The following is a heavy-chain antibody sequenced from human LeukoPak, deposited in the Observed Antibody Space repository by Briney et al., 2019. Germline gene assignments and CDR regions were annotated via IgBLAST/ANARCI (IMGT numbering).Heavy chain of an antibody. CDR3: ARSHMTGYDTLDY. Sequence: SETLSLTCTVSGGSISSYYWSWIRQPPGKGLEWIGYIYYSGSTNYNPSLKSRVTISVDTSKNQFSLKLRSVTAADTAVYYCARSHMTGYDTLDYWGQGTLVTVSS. V-gene: IGHV4-59*01. CDR2: IYYSGST. D-gene: IGHD5-12*01. J-gene: IGHJ4*02. CDR1: GGSISSYY.